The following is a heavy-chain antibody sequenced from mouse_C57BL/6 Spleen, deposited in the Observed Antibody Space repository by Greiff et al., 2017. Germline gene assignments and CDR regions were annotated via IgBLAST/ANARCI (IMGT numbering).Heavy chain of an antibody. CDR2: INPINGGT. Sequence: EVQLQQSGPELVKPGASVKISCKASGYTFTDYYMNWVKQSHGKSLEWIGDINPINGGTSYNQKFKGKATLTVDKSSSTAYMELRSLTSEDSAVYYCARDSSYYFDYWGQGTTLTVSS. V-gene: IGHV1-26*01. D-gene: IGHD2-12*01. J-gene: IGHJ2*01. CDR1: GYTFTDYY. CDR3: ARDSSYYFDY.